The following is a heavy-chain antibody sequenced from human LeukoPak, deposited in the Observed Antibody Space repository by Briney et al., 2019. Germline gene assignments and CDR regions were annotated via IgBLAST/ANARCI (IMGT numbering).Heavy chain of an antibody. V-gene: IGHV1-8*03. CDR3: ARGLDSVSDY. J-gene: IGHJ4*02. CDR1: GYTFTGYF. CDR2: MNPNSGNT. D-gene: IGHD3-22*01. Sequence: ASVKVSCKASGYTFTGYFMHWVRQAPGQGLEWMGWMNPNSGNTGYAQKFQGRVTITRNTSISTAYMELSSLRSEDTAVYYCARGLDSVSDYWGQGTLVTVSS.